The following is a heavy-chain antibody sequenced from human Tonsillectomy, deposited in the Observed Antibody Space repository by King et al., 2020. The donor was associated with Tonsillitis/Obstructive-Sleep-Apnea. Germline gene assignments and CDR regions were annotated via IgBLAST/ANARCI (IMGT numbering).Heavy chain of an antibody. CDR3: TRRSSSSISNWFDP. CDR2: IRSKANNYAT. V-gene: IGHV3-73*02. Sequence: DVQLVESGGGLVQPGGSLKLSCAASGFTFSGSAMHWVRQASGKGLEWVGRIRSKANNYATAYVASVKGRFTISSDDSKNTAYLQMNSLKTEDTAVYYCTRRSSSSISNWFDPWGQGTLVTVSS. CDR1: GFTFSGSA. J-gene: IGHJ5*02. D-gene: IGHD6-6*01.